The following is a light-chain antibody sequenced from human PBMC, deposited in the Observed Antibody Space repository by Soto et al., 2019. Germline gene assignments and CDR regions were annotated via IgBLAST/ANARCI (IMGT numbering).Light chain of an antibody. CDR1: QTVSSY. J-gene: IGKJ5*01. Sequence: EIVLAQSPATLSLSPGGRATVSCRSSQTVSSYLAWYQQKPGQPPRLLISGASRRATGIPDRFSGSGSGTDFTLTISSLQPEDFAVYSCQQYSISPITFGQGTRLEIK. CDR2: GAS. V-gene: IGKV3-20*01. CDR3: QQYSISPIT.